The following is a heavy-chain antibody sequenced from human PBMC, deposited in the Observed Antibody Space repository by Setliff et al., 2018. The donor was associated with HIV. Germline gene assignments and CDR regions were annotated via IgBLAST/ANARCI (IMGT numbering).Heavy chain of an antibody. V-gene: IGHV3-48*01. J-gene: IGHJ4*02. D-gene: IGHD1-26*01. Sequence: LRLSCAASGFTFSSYGMNWVRQAPGKGLEWVSYITGYNGTIDYADSVKGRFTISRDNAKKSLYLQMNSLRAEDTAVYYCVTDSPGIYDFDHWGQGTLVTVSS. CDR2: ITGYNGTI. CDR3: VTDSPGIYDFDH. CDR1: GFTFSSYG.